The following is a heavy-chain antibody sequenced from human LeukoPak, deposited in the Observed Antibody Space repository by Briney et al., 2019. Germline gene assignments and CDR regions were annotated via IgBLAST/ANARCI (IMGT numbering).Heavy chain of an antibody. Sequence: GGSLRLSCAASGFTFSSYAMSWVRQAPGKGLEWVSAISGSGGSTYYADSVKGRFTISRDNSKNTLYLQMNSLRAEDTAVYYCATFPDYGGNSPPGYWGQGTLVTVSS. V-gene: IGHV3-23*01. CDR2: ISGSGGST. J-gene: IGHJ4*02. CDR3: ATFPDYGGNSPPGY. D-gene: IGHD4-23*01. CDR1: GFTFSSYA.